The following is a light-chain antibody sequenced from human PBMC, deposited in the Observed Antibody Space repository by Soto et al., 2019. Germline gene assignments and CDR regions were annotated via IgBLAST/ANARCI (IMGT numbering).Light chain of an antibody. J-gene: IGLJ7*01. Sequence: QTVVTQEPSCSVSPGGTVTLTCGLSSGSVSTNYYPSGYQQTPGQAPRTLIYSTNTRSSGVPDRFSGSILGNKAALTITGAQADDESDYYCALYMGSGIAEFGGGTQLTVL. CDR3: ALYMGSGIAE. CDR1: SGSVSTNYY. V-gene: IGLV8-61*01. CDR2: STN.